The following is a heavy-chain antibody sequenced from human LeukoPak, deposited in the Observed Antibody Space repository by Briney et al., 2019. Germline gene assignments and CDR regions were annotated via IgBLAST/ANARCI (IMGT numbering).Heavy chain of an antibody. CDR2: ISYDGSNK. J-gene: IGHJ3*02. D-gene: IGHD2-2*01. CDR1: GFTFSSYA. V-gene: IGHV3-30*04. Sequence: GGSLRLSCAASGFTFSSYAMHWVRQAPGKGLEWVAVISYDGSNKYYADSVKGRFTISRDNSKNTLYLQMNSLRAEVTAVYYCAREGPAAMWGAFDIWGQGTMVTVSS. CDR3: AREGPAAMWGAFDI.